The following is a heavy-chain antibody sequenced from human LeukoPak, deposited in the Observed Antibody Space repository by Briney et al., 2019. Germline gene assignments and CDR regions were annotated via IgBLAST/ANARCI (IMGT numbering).Heavy chain of an antibody. V-gene: IGHV3-7*01. CDR3: ARDYVGWFGELLPFDY. J-gene: IGHJ4*02. CDR2: IKQDGSEK. Sequence: GGSLRLSCAASGFTFSSYWMSWVRQAPGKGLEWVANIKQDGSEKYYVDSVKGRFTISRDNAKNSLYLQMNSLRAEDTAVYYCARDYVGWFGELLPFDYWGQGTLVTVSS. CDR1: GFTFSSYW. D-gene: IGHD3-10*01.